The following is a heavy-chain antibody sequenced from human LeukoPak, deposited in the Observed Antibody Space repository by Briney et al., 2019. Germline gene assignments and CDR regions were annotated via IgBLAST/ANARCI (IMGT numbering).Heavy chain of an antibody. CDR2: ISGSGGST. CDR1: GFTFSSYD. Sequence: GGSLGLSCAASGFTFSSYDMSWVRQAPGKGLEWVSAISGSGGSTYYADSVKGRFTISRDNSKNTLYLQMNSLRAEDTAVYYCAKVEELGWNPPVHWGQGTLVTVSS. D-gene: IGHD1-1*01. V-gene: IGHV3-23*01. J-gene: IGHJ4*02. CDR3: AKVEELGWNPPVH.